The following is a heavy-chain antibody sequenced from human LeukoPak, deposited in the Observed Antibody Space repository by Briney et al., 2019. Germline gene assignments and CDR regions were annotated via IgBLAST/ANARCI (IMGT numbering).Heavy chain of an antibody. CDR2: ISSSGGTT. J-gene: IGHJ4*02. CDR1: GFTFSSYG. CDR3: AKEFNAYTSGWYYDF. D-gene: IGHD6-19*01. V-gene: IGHV3-23*01. Sequence: GGTLRLSCAASGFTFSSYGMSWVRQAPGRGLEWVAAISSSGGTTYYADSVKGRFTISRDNSKNTLYLQMNSLRAEDTAVYFCAKEFNAYTSGWYYDFWGQGTLVTVSS.